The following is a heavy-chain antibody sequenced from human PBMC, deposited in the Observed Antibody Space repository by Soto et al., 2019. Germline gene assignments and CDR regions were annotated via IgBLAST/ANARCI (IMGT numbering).Heavy chain of an antibody. J-gene: IGHJ4*02. D-gene: IGHD3-10*01. CDR2: INTDNGGA. CDR3: ARVAAATENSYGSGSYDS. Sequence: ASENVSCKASGYIFTDYHIHWVRQAPLQVLEFMGWINTDNGGAGSAQQFQGRVTVTRDTSITTVYLQMDSLRADDSAVYYCARVAAATENSYGSGSYDSWGQGAVVTVSS. CDR1: GYIFTDYH. V-gene: IGHV1-2*02.